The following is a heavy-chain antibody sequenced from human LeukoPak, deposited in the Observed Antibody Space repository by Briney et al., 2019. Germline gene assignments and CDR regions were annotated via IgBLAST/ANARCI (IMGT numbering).Heavy chain of an antibody. Sequence: ISGSGGRTYCEDSLKGRFTISRDNSKNTLYLQMNSLRAEDTAVYYCAKDYVQLWFIPFFDYWGQGTLVTVSS. D-gene: IGHD5-18*01. J-gene: IGHJ4*02. CDR2: ISGSGGRT. V-gene: IGHV3-23*01. CDR3: AKDYVQLWFIPFFDY.